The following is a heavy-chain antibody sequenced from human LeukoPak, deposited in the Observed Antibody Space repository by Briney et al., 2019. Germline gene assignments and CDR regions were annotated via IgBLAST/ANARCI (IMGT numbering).Heavy chain of an antibody. D-gene: IGHD4-11*01. V-gene: IGHV1-69*04. CDR1: GGTFSSYA. CDR2: IIPILGIA. Sequence: GSSVKVSCKASGGTFSSYAISWVRQAPGQGLEWMGRIIPILGIANYAQKFQGRVTITADKSTSTAYMELNSLRAEDTAVYYCARSRLPAFAPFDYWGQGTLVTVSS. CDR3: ARSRLPAFAPFDY. J-gene: IGHJ4*02.